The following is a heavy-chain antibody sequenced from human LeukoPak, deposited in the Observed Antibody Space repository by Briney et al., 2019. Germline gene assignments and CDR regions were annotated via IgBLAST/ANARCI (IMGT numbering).Heavy chain of an antibody. V-gene: IGHV3-64*04. J-gene: IGHJ4*02. CDR1: GFTFSSYA. Sequence: GGSLRLSCSASGFTFSSYAMHWVRQAPGKGLEDVSAIRSNGSSTRYADSVKGRFTISRDNAKNTLSLQMNSLRAENTAVYYCARDNNWNYPDYWGQGTLVTVSS. D-gene: IGHD1-7*01. CDR2: IRSNGSST. CDR3: ARDNNWNYPDY.